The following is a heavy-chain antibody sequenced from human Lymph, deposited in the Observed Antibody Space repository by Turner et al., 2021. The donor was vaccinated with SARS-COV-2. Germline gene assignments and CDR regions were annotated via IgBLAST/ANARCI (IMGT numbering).Heavy chain of an antibody. CDR3: ARYGSGGYFYYGLAV. D-gene: IGHD3-10*01. CDR1: VFTFSTYA. J-gene: IGHJ6*02. CDR2: ISYDGSNK. V-gene: IGHV3-30*04. Sequence: QVQLVESGGGVVQPGRSLRKSRADSVFTFSTYAIHWVRQAAGKGLEWVEVISYDGSNKYYADSVKGRFTLSRDNSKNTLYLQMNSLRAEDTAVYYCARYGSGGYFYYGLAVWGPGTTVTVSS.